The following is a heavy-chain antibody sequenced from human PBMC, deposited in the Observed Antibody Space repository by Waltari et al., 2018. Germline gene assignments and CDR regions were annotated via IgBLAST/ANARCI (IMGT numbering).Heavy chain of an antibody. J-gene: IGHJ6*02. D-gene: IGHD3-3*01. CDR3: ARDPYDFWAPGGMDV. CDR1: GYTFTSYY. V-gene: IGHV1-46*01. Sequence: QVQLVQSGAEVKQPGASVKVSCTASGYTFTSYYMHWVPKAPGQGLEWMGIINPSGGSTSYAQKFQGRVTMTRDTSTSTVYMELSSLRSEDTAVYYCARDPYDFWAPGGMDVWGQGTTVTVSS. CDR2: INPSGGST.